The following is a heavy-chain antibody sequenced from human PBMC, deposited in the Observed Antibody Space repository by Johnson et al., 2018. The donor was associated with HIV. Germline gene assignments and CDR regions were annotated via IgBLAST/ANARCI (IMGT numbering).Heavy chain of an antibody. D-gene: IGHD3-10*01. J-gene: IGHJ3*01. CDR3: ARSMRGAFDV. Sequence: VQLVESGGGWVKPGGSLRLSCAASGFTFSSYAMDWVRQTPGKGLAWVSAVSAGGDNTYYADSVEGRFTISRDNSKNTLYLQMNSLRAEDTAVYYCARSMRGAFDVWGQGTMVTVSS. CDR2: VSAGGDNT. CDR1: GFTFSSYA. V-gene: IGHV3-23*04.